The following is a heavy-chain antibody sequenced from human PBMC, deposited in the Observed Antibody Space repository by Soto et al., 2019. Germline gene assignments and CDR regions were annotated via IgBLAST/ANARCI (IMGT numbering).Heavy chain of an antibody. CDR3: ATWYFDF. CDR1: GDSVSSNSAA. J-gene: IGHJ4*02. Sequence: SQTLSLTCAISGDSVSSNSAAWHWIRQSPSRGLEWLGKIYYRSKWYNEYALSLRGRMTINPDTSKNQFSLQLRSLTPEDTAVYYCATWYFDFWGQGALVTVSS. CDR2: IYYRSKWYN. V-gene: IGHV6-1*01.